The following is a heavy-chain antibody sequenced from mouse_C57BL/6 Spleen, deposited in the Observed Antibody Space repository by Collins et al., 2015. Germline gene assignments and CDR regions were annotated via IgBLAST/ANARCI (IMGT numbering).Heavy chain of an antibody. CDR2: IYPGSGST. D-gene: IGHD1-1*01. CDR3: ARSRITTVVASYYAMDY. J-gene: IGHJ4*01. V-gene: IGHV1-55*01. CDR1: GYTFTSYW. Sequence: QVQLQQPGAELVEPGASVKMSCKASGYTFTSYWITWVKQRPGQGLEWIGDIYPGSGSTNYNEKFKSKATLTVDTSSSTAYMQLSSLTSEDSAVYYCARSRITTVVASYYAMDYWGQGTSVTVSS.